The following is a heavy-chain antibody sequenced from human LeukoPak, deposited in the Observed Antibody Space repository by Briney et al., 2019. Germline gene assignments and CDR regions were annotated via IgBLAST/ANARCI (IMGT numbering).Heavy chain of an antibody. CDR1: GFTFSGYS. CDR2: ISSSSTYI. CDR3: ARGDSGWFFDY. V-gene: IGHV3-21*01. J-gene: IGHJ4*02. Sequence: KPGGSLRLSCAASGFTFSGYSMNWVRQAPGKGLEWVSSISSSSTYIYYADPVKGRFTISRDNAKNSLYLQMNSLRAEDTAVYYCARGDSGWFFDYWGQGTLVTVSS. D-gene: IGHD6-19*01.